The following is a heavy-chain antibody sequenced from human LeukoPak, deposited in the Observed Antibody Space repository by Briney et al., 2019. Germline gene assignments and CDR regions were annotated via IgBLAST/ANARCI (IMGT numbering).Heavy chain of an antibody. J-gene: IGHJ4*02. CDR2: IRSSGSTI. V-gene: IGHV3-48*04. D-gene: IGHD1-7*01. CDR1: RFTFSGYS. CDR3: ARMNYISSGWGAPFDY. Sequence: QPGGSLRLSCTASRFTFSGYSMNWVRQAPGKGLEWISYIRSSGSTIYYADSMKGRFTISRDNAKNSLYLQMNSLRAEDTAVYYCARMNYISSGWGAPFDYWGQGTLVTVSS.